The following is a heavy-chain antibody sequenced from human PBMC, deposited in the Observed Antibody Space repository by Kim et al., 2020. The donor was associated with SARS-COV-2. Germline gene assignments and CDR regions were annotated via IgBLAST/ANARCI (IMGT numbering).Heavy chain of an antibody. CDR3: ARDQVLLWFGEQRPNVKDSYGMDG. V-gene: IGHV4-61*01. CDR1: GGSVSSGSYY. Sequence: SETLSLTCTVSGGSVSSGSYYWSWMRQPPGKGLEWIGYIYYSGSTKYNPSLKSRVTISVDTPKNQFSLKLSSVTAADTAVYYCARDQVLLWFGEQRPNVKDSYGMDGWGQGTTVTVSS. CDR2: IYYSGST. D-gene: IGHD3-10*01. J-gene: IGHJ6*02.